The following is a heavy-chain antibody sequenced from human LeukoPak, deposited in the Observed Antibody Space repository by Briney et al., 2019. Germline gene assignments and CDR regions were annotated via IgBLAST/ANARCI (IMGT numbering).Heavy chain of an antibody. J-gene: IGHJ5*02. V-gene: IGHV3-23*01. D-gene: IGHD4-17*01. CDR2: ISGSGGST. CDR3: AKDPHYGDFSGWFDP. CDR1: GFTFSSYA. Sequence: PGGSLRLSYAASGFTFSSYAMSWVRQAPGKGLEWVSAISGSGGSTYYADSVKGRFTISRDNSKNTLYLQMNSLRAEDTAVYYCAKDPHYGDFSGWFDPWGQGTLVTVSS.